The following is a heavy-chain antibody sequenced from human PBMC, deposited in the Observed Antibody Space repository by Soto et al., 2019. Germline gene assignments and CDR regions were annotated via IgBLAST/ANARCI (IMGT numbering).Heavy chain of an antibody. D-gene: IGHD2-15*01. CDR3: ARDGLYCSGGSCYSFDY. CDR1: GGTFSTYT. J-gene: IGHJ4*02. CDR2: IIPILDVA. Sequence: QVQLVQSGAEVKEPGSSVKVSCKASGGTFSTYTLSWVRQAPGQGLEWMGRIIPILDVANYPQKFQGRVTITADKSTTTACMELRSLRSEDTAGYYCARDGLYCSGGSCYSFDYWGQGTLVTVSS. V-gene: IGHV1-69*08.